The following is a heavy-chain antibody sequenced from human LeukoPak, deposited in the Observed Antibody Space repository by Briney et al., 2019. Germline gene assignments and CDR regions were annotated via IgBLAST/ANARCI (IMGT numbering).Heavy chain of an antibody. D-gene: IGHD2-2*01. CDR1: GYTFTSYG. V-gene: IGHV1-2*02. CDR2: INPNSGGT. J-gene: IGHJ4*02. CDR3: ARTVNMYCSSTSCYYFDY. Sequence: GASVKVSCKASGYTFTSYGISWVRQAPGQGLEWMGWINPNSGGTNYAQKFQGRVTMTRDTSISTAYMELSRLRSDDTAVYYCARTVNMYCSSTSCYYFDYWGQGTLVTVSS.